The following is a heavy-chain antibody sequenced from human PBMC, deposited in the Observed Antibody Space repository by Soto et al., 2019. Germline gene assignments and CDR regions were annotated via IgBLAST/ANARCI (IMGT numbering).Heavy chain of an antibody. CDR2: IDTDGGGT. V-gene: IGHV3-74*01. Sequence: DVQLVESGEGLVQPGGSLRVSGAASGFTLGSHRIHWVRQPPGKGLEWVSRIDTDGGGTSYADSVKGRFTISTDNAKNTVYLQMNGLRAEDTAVYYCATVFDLWGQGTLVTVSS. CDR3: ATVFDL. CDR1: GFTLGSHR. J-gene: IGHJ5*02.